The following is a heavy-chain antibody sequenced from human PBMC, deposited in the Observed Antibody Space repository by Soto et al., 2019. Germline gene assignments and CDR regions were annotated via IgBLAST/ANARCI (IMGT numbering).Heavy chain of an antibody. CDR1: GFTFSSYA. V-gene: IGHV3-30-3*01. CDR3: ARDRPLRAYYDFWSGYYPSYYYYYGIDV. CDR2: ISYDGSNK. D-gene: IGHD3-3*01. Sequence: GGSLRLSCAASGFTFSSYAMHWVRQAPGKGLEWVAVISYDGSNKYYADSVKGRFTISRDNSKNTLYLQMNSLRAEDTAVYYCARDRPLRAYYDFWSGYYPSYYYYYGIDVWGQGTTVTVSS. J-gene: IGHJ6*02.